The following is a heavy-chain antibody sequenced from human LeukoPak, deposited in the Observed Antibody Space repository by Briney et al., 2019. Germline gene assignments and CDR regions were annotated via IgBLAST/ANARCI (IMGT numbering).Heavy chain of an antibody. CDR2: ISHSGST. CDR1: GGSFSGYY. Sequence: SETLSLTCAVYGGSFSGYYWSWIRQPPGKGLEWIGEISHSGSTNYNPSLKSRVTISVDTSKNQFSLKLSSVTAADTAVYYCARGRKTFTIFGVVTPPLWFDPWGQGTLVTVSS. J-gene: IGHJ5*02. D-gene: IGHD3-3*01. V-gene: IGHV4-34*01. CDR3: ARGRKTFTIFGVVTPPLWFDP.